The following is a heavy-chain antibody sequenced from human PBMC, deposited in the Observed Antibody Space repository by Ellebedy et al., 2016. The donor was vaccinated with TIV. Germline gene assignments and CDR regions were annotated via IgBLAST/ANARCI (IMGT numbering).Heavy chain of an antibody. J-gene: IGHJ4*02. V-gene: IGHV1-24*01. D-gene: IGHD3-3*01. CDR3: AAGLRFLEWSGLTEY. CDR1: GYTFTTYY. CDR2: FDPEDGEI. Sequence: AASVKVSCKPSGYTFTTYYIHWVRQAPGKGPEWMGGFDPEDGEIIYAQKFQGRVTMTEDTSTDTAYMELSSLRSEDTAVYFCAAGLRFLEWSGLTEYWGQGTLVTVSS.